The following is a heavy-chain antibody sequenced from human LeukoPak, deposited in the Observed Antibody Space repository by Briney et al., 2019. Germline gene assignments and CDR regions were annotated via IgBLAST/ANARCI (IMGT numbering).Heavy chain of an antibody. V-gene: IGHV3-7*01. D-gene: IGHD6-6*01. CDR3: VRDQGGSSSH. CDR2: IKQDGSQK. CDR1: GFTFSSYW. J-gene: IGHJ4*02. Sequence: GGSLRLSCAASGFTFSSYWMSWVRQAPGKGLEWVANIKQDGSQKYYVDSVKGRFTISRDNAKNSLYLQMNSLRADDTAVYYCVRDQGGSSSHWGQGTLVTVSS.